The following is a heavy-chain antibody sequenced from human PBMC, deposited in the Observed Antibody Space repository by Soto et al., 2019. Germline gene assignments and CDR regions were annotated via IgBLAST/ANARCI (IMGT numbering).Heavy chain of an antibody. V-gene: IGHV4-4*02. D-gene: IGHD2-15*01. CDR2: VNQSGTS. CDR1: DDSTRSRYW. Sequence: SETLSLTCGVFDDSTRSRYWWTWLRRPPGRGLEWIGEVNQSGTSNYNPSLKSRVTISIDNSKNHFSLTMTSVTAADTAVYYCVTGDAWRILVAYWGQGALVTGSS. J-gene: IGHJ4*02. CDR3: VTGDAWRILVAY.